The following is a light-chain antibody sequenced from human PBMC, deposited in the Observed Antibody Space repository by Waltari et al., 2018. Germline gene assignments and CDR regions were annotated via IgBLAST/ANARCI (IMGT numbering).Light chain of an antibody. J-gene: IGKJ2*01. Sequence: IVLTQSPGTLSLSPGGRATPSCRASQSVSSTYLAWYQQKPGQAPRLLIYVASRRATGVPDRFRGSGSGPDFTLTISRLEPEDFAVYYCQYYGGSYSFGQGTKLEIK. CDR2: VAS. V-gene: IGKV3-20*01. CDR3: QYYGGSYS. CDR1: QSVSSTY.